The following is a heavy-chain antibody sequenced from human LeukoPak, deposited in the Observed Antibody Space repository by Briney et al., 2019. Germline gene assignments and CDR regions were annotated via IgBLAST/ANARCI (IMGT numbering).Heavy chain of an antibody. D-gene: IGHD3-10*01. CDR3: ARAYYYGSGSYYNY. CDR1: GFTFSSYA. Sequence: GRSLRLSCAASGFTFSSYAMHWVRQPPGKGLEWVSIIYSGGSTYYGDSVKGRFTISRDNSKNTLYLQMNSLRAEDTAVYYCARAYYYGSGSYYNYWGQGTLVIVSS. CDR2: IYSGGST. J-gene: IGHJ4*02. V-gene: IGHV3-66*01.